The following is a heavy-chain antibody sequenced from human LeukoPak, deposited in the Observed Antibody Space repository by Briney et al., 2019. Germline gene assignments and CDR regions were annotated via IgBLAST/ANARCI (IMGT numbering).Heavy chain of an antibody. CDR3: ARDWELDIGVAGTGHFQQ. V-gene: IGHV1-69*06. J-gene: IGHJ1*01. CDR2: IIPIFGTA. Sequence: ASVKVSCKASGGTFSSYAISWVRQAPGQGLEWMGGIIPIFGTANYAQKFQGRVTITADKSTSTAYMELSSLRSEDTAVYYCARDWELDIGVAGTGHFQQRGQGTLVTVSS. CDR1: GGTFSSYA. D-gene: IGHD6-19*01.